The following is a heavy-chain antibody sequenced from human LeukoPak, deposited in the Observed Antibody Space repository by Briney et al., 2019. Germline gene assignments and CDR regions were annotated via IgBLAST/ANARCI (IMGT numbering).Heavy chain of an antibody. V-gene: IGHV4-59*01. CDR3: ARESRDGDYGYYYGMDV. Sequence: PSETLSLTCTVSGGSISSYYWSWIRQPPGKGLEWIGYIYYSGSTNYNPPLKSRVTISVDTSKNQFSLKLSSVTAADTAVYYCARESRDGDYGYYYGMDVWGQGTTVTVSS. D-gene: IGHD4-17*01. J-gene: IGHJ6*02. CDR1: GGSISSYY. CDR2: IYYSGST.